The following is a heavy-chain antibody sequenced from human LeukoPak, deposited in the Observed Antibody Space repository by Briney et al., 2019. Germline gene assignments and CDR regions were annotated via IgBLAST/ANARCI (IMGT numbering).Heavy chain of an antibody. Sequence: PGGSPRLSCAASGFTFSSYAMHWVRQAPGKGLEWVAVISYDGSNKYYADSVKGRFTISRDNSKNTLYLQMNSLRAEDTAVYYCARGGNIVVVPAAMWGQGTLVTVSS. CDR3: ARGGNIVVVPAAM. J-gene: IGHJ4*02. CDR1: GFTFSSYA. D-gene: IGHD2-2*01. V-gene: IGHV3-30-3*01. CDR2: ISYDGSNK.